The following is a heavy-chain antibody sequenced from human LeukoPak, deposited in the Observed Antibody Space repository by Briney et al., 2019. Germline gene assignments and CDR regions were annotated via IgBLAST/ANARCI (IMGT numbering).Heavy chain of an antibody. V-gene: IGHV1-18*01. D-gene: IGHD3-3*01. Sequence: ASVKVSCKASGYTFTSYGISWVRQAPGQGLEWMGWISAYNGNTNYAQKLQGRVTMTTDTSTSTAYMELRSLRSDDTVVYYCARDTPPADFWSGYYTSYYYYMDVWGKGTTVTVSS. CDR1: GYTFTSYG. J-gene: IGHJ6*03. CDR2: ISAYNGNT. CDR3: ARDTPPADFWSGYYTSYYYYMDV.